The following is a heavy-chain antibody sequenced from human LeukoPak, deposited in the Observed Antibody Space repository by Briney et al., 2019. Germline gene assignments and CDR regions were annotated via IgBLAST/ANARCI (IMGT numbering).Heavy chain of an antibody. V-gene: IGHV1-69*04. Sequence: SVKVSCKASGGTFSSYTISWVRQAPGQGLEWMGRIISILGIANYAQKFQGRVTITADKSTSTAYMELSSLRSEDTAVYYCARDHEEGPNYYYYGMDVWGQGTTVTVSS. CDR3: ARDHEEGPNYYYYGMDV. CDR1: GGTFSSYT. J-gene: IGHJ6*02. CDR2: IISILGIA.